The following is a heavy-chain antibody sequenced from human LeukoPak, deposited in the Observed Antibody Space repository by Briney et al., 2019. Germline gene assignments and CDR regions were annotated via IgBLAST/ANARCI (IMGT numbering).Heavy chain of an antibody. D-gene: IGHD5-18*01. CDR1: GFTFSSYA. CDR2: ISYDGSNK. J-gene: IGHJ5*02. V-gene: IGHV3-30*01. Sequence: PGGSLRLSCAASGFTFSSYAMHWVRQAPGKGLEWVAVISYDGSNKYYADSVKGRFTFSRDNSKNTLYLQMNSLRAEDTAVYYCARDRGYSYGRPGGWSYPWGQGTLVTVSS. CDR3: ARDRGYSYGRPGGWSYP.